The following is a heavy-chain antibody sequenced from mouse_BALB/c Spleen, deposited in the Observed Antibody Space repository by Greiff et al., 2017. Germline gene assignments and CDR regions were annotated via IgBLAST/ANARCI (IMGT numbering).Heavy chain of an antibody. CDR3: ARGRGAGGMDY. D-gene: IGHD6-1*01. V-gene: IGHV5-6-5*01. CDR1: GFTFSRYA. J-gene: IGHJ4*01. CDR2: ISSGGST. Sequence: DVHLVESGGGLVKPGGSLKLSCAASGFTFSRYAMSWVRQTPEKRLEWVASISSGGSTYYPDSVKGRFTISRDNARNILYLQMSSLRSEDTAVYYCARGRGAGGMDYWGQGTSVTVSS.